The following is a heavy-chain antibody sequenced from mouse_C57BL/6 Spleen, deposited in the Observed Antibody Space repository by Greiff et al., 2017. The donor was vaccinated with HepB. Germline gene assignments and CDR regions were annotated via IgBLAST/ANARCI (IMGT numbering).Heavy chain of an antibody. V-gene: IGHV1-5*01. CDR1: GYTFNSYW. CDR2: IYPGNSDT. J-gene: IGHJ3*01. D-gene: IGHD2-1*01. Sequence: EVQLQQSGTVLARPGASVKMSCKTSGYTFNSYWMHWVKQRPGQGLEWIGAIYPGNSDTSYNQKFKGKAKLTAVTSASTTYMSLSSLTNEDSAVYYCTAYGNWFAYWGQGPLVTVSA. CDR3: TAYGNWFAY.